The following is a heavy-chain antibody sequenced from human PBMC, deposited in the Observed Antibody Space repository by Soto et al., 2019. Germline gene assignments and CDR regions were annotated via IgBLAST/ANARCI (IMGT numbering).Heavy chain of an antibody. CDR1: GGTFSSYA. J-gene: IGHJ3*02. CDR2: IIPIFGTA. V-gene: IGHV1-69*13. D-gene: IGHD2-15*01. CDR3: ARDGGYCSGGSCYANAFDI. Sequence: SVKVACKASGGTFSSYAISWVRQAPGQGLEWMGGIIPIFGTANYAQKFQGRVTITADESTSTAYMELSSLRSEDTAVYYCARDGGYCSGGSCYANAFDIWGQGTMVTVSS.